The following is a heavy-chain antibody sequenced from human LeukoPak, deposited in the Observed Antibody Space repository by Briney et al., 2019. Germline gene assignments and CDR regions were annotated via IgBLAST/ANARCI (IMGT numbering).Heavy chain of an antibody. CDR3: ARENNFGSGMDV. CDR2: IYSGGNT. V-gene: IGHV3-53*01. D-gene: IGHD3-10*01. J-gene: IGHJ6*02. CDR1: GFIVSSNS. Sequence: GGSLRLSCAASGFIVSSNSMSWVRRAPGEGLQWVSVIYSGGNTYYADAVKGRFTISRDNSKNTLYLQMNSLSAEDTAVYYCARENNFGSGMDVWGQGTTVTVSS.